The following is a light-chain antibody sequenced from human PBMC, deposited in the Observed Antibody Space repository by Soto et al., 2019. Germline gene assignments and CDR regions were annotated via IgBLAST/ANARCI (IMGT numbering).Light chain of an antibody. CDR2: QVT. CDR3: SSYADSTNSV. V-gene: IGLV2-14*01. CDR1: SRHVGTRDF. Sequence: QSPLTPPASVSGSPGQSITISRTGTSRHVGTRDFVTWYQQHPGKAPKLIIYQVTKRPSGVSNRVCASKSGNTASLTIARLQEEDEADYYFSSYADSTNSVFGTGTKVTVL. J-gene: IGLJ1*01.